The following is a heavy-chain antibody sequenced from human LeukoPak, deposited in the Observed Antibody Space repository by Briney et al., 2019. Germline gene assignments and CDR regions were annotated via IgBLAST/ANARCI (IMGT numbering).Heavy chain of an antibody. CDR2: IIPIFGTA. CDR3: ASPTGTIGGTGYYYYYYYMDV. Sequence: SVKVSCKASGGTFSSYAISWVRQAPGQGLEWMGGIIPIFGTANYAQKFQGRVTITADESTSTAYMELSSLRSEDTAVYYCASPTGTIGGTGYYYYYYYMDVWGKGATVTVSS. J-gene: IGHJ6*03. CDR1: GGTFSSYA. D-gene: IGHD1-7*01. V-gene: IGHV1-69*13.